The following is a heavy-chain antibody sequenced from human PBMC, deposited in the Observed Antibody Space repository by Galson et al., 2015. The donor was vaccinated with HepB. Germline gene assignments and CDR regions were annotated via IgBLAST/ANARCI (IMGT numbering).Heavy chain of an antibody. D-gene: IGHD6-19*01. CDR1: GFTFDDST. Sequence: SLRLSCAASGFTFDDSTMHWVRQVPGKGLQWVSLITWNGDYTYYADSVRGRFTISRDNSKNTLYLQMNSLRAEDTAVYYCGRDINPRQQWQVALRYWGQGTQVTVSS. J-gene: IGHJ4*02. CDR2: ITWNGDYT. V-gene: IGHV3-43*01. CDR3: GRDINPRQQWQVALRY.